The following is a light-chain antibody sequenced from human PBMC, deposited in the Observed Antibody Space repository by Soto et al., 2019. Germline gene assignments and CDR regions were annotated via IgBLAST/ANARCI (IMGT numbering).Light chain of an antibody. Sequence: DIVMTQSPDSLAVSLGERATLNCKSSQSVLYNANDKNYLAWYQKKTGQPPKLLIYWASTRESGVPDRFSGSGSGTDFTLTISSLQAEDVALYYCQQYYSDPANFGPGTKLDIK. CDR2: WAS. CDR3: QQYYSDPAN. V-gene: IGKV4-1*01. J-gene: IGKJ3*01. CDR1: QSVLYNANDKNY.